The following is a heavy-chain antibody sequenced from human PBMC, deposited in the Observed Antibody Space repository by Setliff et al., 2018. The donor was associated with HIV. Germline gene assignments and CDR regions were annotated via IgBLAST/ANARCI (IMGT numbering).Heavy chain of an antibody. CDR3: VRGIGWEVIGYFDC. CDR1: GVDFSSYW. CDR2: INQSGREK. D-gene: IGHD1-26*01. J-gene: IGHJ4*02. Sequence: PGGSLRLSCAASGVDFSSYWMAWVRQSQGKGLEWVANINQSGREKDYVDHVKGRFTVSRDNAKNSVFLEMKSLRVEDSAVYYCVRGIGWEVIGYFDCWGQGTVVTVSS. V-gene: IGHV3-7*01.